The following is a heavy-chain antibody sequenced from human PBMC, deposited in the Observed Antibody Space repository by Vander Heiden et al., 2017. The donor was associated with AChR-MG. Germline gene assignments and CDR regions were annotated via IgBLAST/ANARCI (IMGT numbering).Heavy chain of an antibody. CDR2: ISSSGSTI. J-gene: IGHJ4*02. CDR1: GFPFSSYE. D-gene: IGHD2-21*02. Sequence: EVQLVESGGGLVQPGGSLRLPCAASGFPFSSYEMTWVRQAPGKGLEWVSHISSSGSTIYYADSVKGRFTISRDNAKNSLYLQMNSLRAEDTAVYYCALVTANFFDYWGQGTLVTVSS. CDR3: ALVTANFFDY. V-gene: IGHV3-48*03.